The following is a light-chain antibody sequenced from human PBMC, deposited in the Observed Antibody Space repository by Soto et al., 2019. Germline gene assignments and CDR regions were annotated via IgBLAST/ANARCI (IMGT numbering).Light chain of an antibody. CDR3: QHDNSFWT. V-gene: IGKV1-5*01. J-gene: IGKJ1*01. Sequence: DIQMTQAPSTLPASVGDRVTITCRASQSISSWLAWYQQKPGKAPKLLIYDASSLESGVPSRLSGSGSGTEFTLTISSLQPDDFATYYCQHDNSFWTFGQGTKVEIK. CDR2: DAS. CDR1: QSISSW.